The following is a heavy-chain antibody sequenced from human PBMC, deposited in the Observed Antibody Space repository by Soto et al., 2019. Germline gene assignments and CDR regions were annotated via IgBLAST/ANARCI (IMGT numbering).Heavy chain of an antibody. Sequence: ASVKVSCKASGYTFTGYYMHWVRQAPGQGLERMGWINPNSGGTNYAQKFQGRVTMTRDTSISTAYMELSRLRSDDTAVYYCARLRRYNWNDARWGQGTLVTVSS. J-gene: IGHJ4*02. D-gene: IGHD1-20*01. CDR3: ARLRRYNWNDAR. V-gene: IGHV1-2*02. CDR1: GYTFTGYY. CDR2: INPNSGGT.